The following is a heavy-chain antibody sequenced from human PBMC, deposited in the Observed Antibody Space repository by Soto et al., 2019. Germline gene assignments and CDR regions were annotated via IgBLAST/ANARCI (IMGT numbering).Heavy chain of an antibody. CDR1: ADSFSSYG. CDR2: IIPIFGTT. V-gene: IGHV1-69*01. J-gene: IGHJ4*02. Sequence: QVQLVQSGAEVKEPGSAVKVSCKAPADSFSSYGISWVRQAPGQGLEWMGGIIPIFGTTNYAEKFLGRVTITADESTNTAYMELSSLRSEDTALYYCARVFPDGWVEPGVVRGYLDTWGRGTLVTVSS. CDR3: ARVFPDGWVEPGVVRGYLDT. D-gene: IGHD3-3*01.